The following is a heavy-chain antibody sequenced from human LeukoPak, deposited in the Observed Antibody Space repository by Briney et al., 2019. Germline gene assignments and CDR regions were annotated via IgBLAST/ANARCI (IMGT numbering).Heavy chain of an antibody. D-gene: IGHD3-10*01. V-gene: IGHV4-59*08. J-gene: IGHJ6*02. Sequence: SETLSLTCTVSGGSISSYYWSWIRQPPGKGLEWIGYIYYSGSTNYNPSLKSRVTISVDTSKNQFSLKLSSVTAADTAVYYCARHFGLYGMDVWGQGTTATVSS. CDR1: GGSISSYY. CDR2: IYYSGST. CDR3: ARHFGLYGMDV.